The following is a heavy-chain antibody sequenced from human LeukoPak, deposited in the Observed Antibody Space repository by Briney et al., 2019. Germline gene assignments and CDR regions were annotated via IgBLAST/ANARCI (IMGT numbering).Heavy chain of an antibody. Sequence: SETLSLTCTVSGDSISSGYYYWSWIRQPPGKGLEWIGYIYYSGSTYYNPSLKSRVTISLDTSKNQFSLKLSSVTAADTAVFYCASPYQDGGYEYFHYWGQGTLVTVSS. J-gene: IGHJ1*01. D-gene: IGHD4-17*01. CDR2: IYYSGST. CDR3: ASPYQDGGYEYFHY. V-gene: IGHV4-30-4*08. CDR1: GDSISSGYYY.